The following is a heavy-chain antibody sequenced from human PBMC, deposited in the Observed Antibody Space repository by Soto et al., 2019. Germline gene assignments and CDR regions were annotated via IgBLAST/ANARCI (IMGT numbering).Heavy chain of an antibody. CDR3: AKGGYRHAYD. CDR2: ISEGGGTT. V-gene: IGHV3-23*01. D-gene: IGHD3-16*01. CDR1: GFAFSRSA. J-gene: IGHJ4*02. Sequence: EVQLLESGGGLIQPGGSLRLSCAASGFAFSRSAMAWVRQAPEKGLEWVSSISEGGGTTFYAGRVEGRFTISRDNSKNSLYLQMNSVRADDTAVYYCAKGGYRHAYDWGRGTLVTVSS.